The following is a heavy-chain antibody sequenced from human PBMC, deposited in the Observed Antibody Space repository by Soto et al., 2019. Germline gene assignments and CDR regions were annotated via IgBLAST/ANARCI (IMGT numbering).Heavy chain of an antibody. Sequence: QVQLVQSGAEVKKPGSSVKVSCKASGGTFSSYAISWVRQAPGQGLEWMGGIITIFGTVNYAQKFQGRVTITADESTSTAYMELSSLRSEDTAVYYCARHDCISSSCYYYYYYGMDVWGQGTTVTVSS. CDR1: GGTFSSYA. CDR2: IITIFGTV. CDR3: ARHDCISSSCYYYYYYGMDV. J-gene: IGHJ6*02. V-gene: IGHV1-69*12. D-gene: IGHD2-2*01.